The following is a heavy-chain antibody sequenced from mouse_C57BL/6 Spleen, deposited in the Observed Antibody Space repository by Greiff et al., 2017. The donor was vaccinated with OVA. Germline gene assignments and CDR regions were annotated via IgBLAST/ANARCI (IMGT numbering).Heavy chain of an antibody. Sequence: QVQLQQSGPELVKPGASVKISCKASGYAFSSSWMNWVKQRPGKGLEWIGRIYPGDGATNYNGKFKGKATLTADKSSSTAYMQLSSLTSEDSAVYFCARRGYDYAMDYWGQGTSVTVSS. D-gene: IGHD2-3*01. J-gene: IGHJ4*01. CDR1: GYAFSSSW. CDR2: IYPGDGAT. CDR3: ARRGYDYAMDY. V-gene: IGHV1-82*01.